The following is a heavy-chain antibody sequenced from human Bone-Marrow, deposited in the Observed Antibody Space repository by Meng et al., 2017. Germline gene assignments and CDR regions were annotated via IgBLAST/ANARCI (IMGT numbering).Heavy chain of an antibody. Sequence: GESLKISCAGSGFTFASYGMSWVRQAPGKGLEGVSVISNTGGTIYYADSVKGRFTISRDNSKNTLYLQMNSLRAEDTAVYSCARAYSSGWYFDYWGQGTLVTVSS. J-gene: IGHJ4*02. D-gene: IGHD6-19*01. V-gene: IGHV3-23*01. CDR2: ISNTGGTI. CDR1: GFTFASYG. CDR3: ARAYSSGWYFDY.